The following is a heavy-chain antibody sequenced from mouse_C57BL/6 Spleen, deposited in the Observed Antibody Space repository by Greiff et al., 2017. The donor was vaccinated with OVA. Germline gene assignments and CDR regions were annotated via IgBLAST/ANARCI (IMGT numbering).Heavy chain of an antibody. CDR2: IYPGNSDT. D-gene: IGHD1-1*01. Sequence: VQLQQSGTVLARPGASVKMSCKPSGYTFTSYWMHWVKQRPGQGLEWIGAIYPGNSDTSYNQKFKGKAKLTAVTSASTAYMELSSLTNEDSAVYYCTRNYGSSYGYFDYWGQGTTLTVSS. V-gene: IGHV1-5*01. CDR3: TRNYGSSYGYFDY. CDR1: GYTFTSYW. J-gene: IGHJ2*01.